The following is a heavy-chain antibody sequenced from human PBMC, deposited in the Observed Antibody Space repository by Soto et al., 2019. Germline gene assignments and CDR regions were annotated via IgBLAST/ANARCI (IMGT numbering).Heavy chain of an antibody. CDR1: GFHFNTYD. CDR3: AKGGHLDY. V-gene: IGHV3-23*01. Sequence: EVQVLESGGGLVQPGGSLRLSCAASGFHFNTYDMSWVRQPPGKGLEWVSVISGRDGSTHYADSVKGRFTISRDNSKNTLFLQMNSLRAEDTAVYYCAKGGHLDYWGQGTLVTVSS. CDR2: ISGRDGST. J-gene: IGHJ4*02. D-gene: IGHD3-10*01.